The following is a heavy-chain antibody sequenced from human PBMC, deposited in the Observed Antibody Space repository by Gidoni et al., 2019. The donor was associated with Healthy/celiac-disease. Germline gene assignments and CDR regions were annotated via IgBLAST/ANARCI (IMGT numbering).Heavy chain of an antibody. V-gene: IGHV3-21*01. Sequence: EVQLVESGGGLVKPGGSLRLSCAASGFTFRSYSMNWVRQAPGKGLEWVSSISSSSSYIYYADSVKGRFTISRDNAKNSLYLQMNSLRAEDTAVYYCAREGDYYDSSGYQYYFDYWGQGTLVTVSS. CDR3: AREGDYYDSSGYQYYFDY. J-gene: IGHJ4*02. CDR2: ISSSSSYI. CDR1: GFTFRSYS. D-gene: IGHD3-22*01.